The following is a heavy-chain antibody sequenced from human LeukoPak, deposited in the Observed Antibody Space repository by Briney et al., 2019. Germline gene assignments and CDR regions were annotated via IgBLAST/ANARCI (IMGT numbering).Heavy chain of an antibody. V-gene: IGHV3-7*01. CDR3: AREVHILTGYSEFDEGYFFDY. CDR1: GFTFSSYW. J-gene: IGHJ4*02. D-gene: IGHD3-9*01. CDR2: IKQDGSEK. Sequence: GGSLRLACAASGFTFSSYWMSWVGQAPGKGLEGVSNIKQDGSEKYYVDSVKGRFTISRDNAKNSLYLQMNSLRAEDTAVYYCAREVHILTGYSEFDEGYFFDYWGQGTLVTVSS.